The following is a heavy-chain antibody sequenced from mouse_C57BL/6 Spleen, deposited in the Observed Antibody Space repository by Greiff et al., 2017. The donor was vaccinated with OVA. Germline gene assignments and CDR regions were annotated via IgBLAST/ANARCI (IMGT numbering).Heavy chain of an antibody. D-gene: IGHD2-4*01. CDR2: ISSGGSYT. CDR1: GFTFSSYG. V-gene: IGHV5-6*01. Sequence: EVKLMESGGDLVKPGGSLKLSCAASGFTFSSYGMSWVRQTPDKRLEWVATISSGGSYTYYPDSVKGRFTISRDNAKNTLYLQMSSLKSEDTAMYYCARGITGYFDYWGQGTTLTVSS. CDR3: ARGITGYFDY. J-gene: IGHJ2*01.